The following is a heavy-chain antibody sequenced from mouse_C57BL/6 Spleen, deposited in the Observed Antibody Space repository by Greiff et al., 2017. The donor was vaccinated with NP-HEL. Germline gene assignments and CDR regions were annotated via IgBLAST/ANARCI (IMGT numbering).Heavy chain of an antibody. D-gene: IGHD2-3*01. CDR1: GFTFSSYG. V-gene: IGHV5-6*01. CDR2: ISSGGSYT. Sequence: EVKLMESGGDLVKPGGSLKLSCAASGFTFSSYGMSWVRQTPDKRLEWVATISSGGSYTYYPDSVKGRFTISRDNAKNTLYLQMSSLKSEDTAMYYCARLGDDGYYVNYYAMDYWGQGTSVTVSS. J-gene: IGHJ4*01. CDR3: ARLGDDGYYVNYYAMDY.